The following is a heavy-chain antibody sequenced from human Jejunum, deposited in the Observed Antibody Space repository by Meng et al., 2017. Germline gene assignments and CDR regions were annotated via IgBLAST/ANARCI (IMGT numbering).Heavy chain of an antibody. V-gene: IGHV3-7*01. J-gene: IGHJ4*02. Sequence: GESLKISCVASGFTFSDYSMSWVRQAPGKGLEWVANIQKDGSEKYFGDSVKGRFAISRDNAKNSLYLQMDSLRAEDTAVYYCARLRIPATVSHFNDYWGQGTLVTVSS. D-gene: IGHD2-15*01. CDR2: IQKDGSEK. CDR3: ARLRIPATVSHFNDY. CDR1: GFTFSDYS.